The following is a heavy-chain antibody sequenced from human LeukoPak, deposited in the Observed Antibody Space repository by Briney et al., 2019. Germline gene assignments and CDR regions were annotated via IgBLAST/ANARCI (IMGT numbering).Heavy chain of an antibody. CDR2: ISGNGGGT. CDR1: GFTFSSYA. V-gene: IGHV3-64*01. J-gene: IGHJ3*02. Sequence: PGGSLRLSCAASGFTFSSYAMHWVRQTPGKGLEHVSAISGNGGGTYYANSVKGRFTISRDNSKNTLYLQMDSLRAEDMAVYYCARGLAAVVHAFDIWGQGTMVTVSS. D-gene: IGHD6-19*01. CDR3: ARGLAAVVHAFDI.